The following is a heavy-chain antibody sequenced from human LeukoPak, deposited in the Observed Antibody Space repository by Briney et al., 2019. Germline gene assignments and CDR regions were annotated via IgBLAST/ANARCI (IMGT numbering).Heavy chain of an antibody. J-gene: IGHJ6*02. V-gene: IGHV5-10-1*01. CDR2: IDPSDSYT. D-gene: IGHD2-2*02. CDR3: ARIPHTRTYYYGMDV. Sequence: GESLRISCKGSGYSFTSYWISWVRQMLGKGLEWMGSIDPSDSYTKYSPSFQGHVTISADKSISTAYLQWSSLKASDTAMYYCARIPHTRTYYYGMDVWGQGTTVTVSS. CDR1: GYSFTSYW.